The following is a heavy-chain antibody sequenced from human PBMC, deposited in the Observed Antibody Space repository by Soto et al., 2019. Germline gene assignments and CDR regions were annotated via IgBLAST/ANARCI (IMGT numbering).Heavy chain of an antibody. D-gene: IGHD3-22*01. Sequence: QVQLVQSGAEVKKPGASDKISCEAAGYTFINYYMHWVRQAPGPGFEWMGRISPKSGGSNYAQKFQGMVSMTWDTALKTAYRELRRLRSTDTAVYYFLRSPDYISACEYIDLWGQGSQVTVSS. CDR2: ISPKSGGS. V-gene: IGHV1-2*02. J-gene: IGHJ4*02. CDR3: LRSPDYISACEYIDL. CDR1: GYTFINYY.